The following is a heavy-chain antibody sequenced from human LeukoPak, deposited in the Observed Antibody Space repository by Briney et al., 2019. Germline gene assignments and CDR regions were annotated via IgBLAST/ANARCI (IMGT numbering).Heavy chain of an antibody. V-gene: IGHV1-18*01. D-gene: IGHD6-6*01. J-gene: IGHJ6*02. Sequence: ASVKVSCKASGYTFTSYGISWVRQAPGQGLEWMGWISAYNGNTNYAQKLQGRVTMTTDTSTSTAYVELRSLRSDDTAVYYCARDTDSSSSYYYYGMDVWGQGTTVTVSS. CDR2: ISAYNGNT. CDR3: ARDTDSSSSYYYYGMDV. CDR1: GYTFTSYG.